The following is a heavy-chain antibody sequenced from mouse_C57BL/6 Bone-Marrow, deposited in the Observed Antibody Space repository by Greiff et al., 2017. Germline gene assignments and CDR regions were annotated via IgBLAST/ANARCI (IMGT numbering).Heavy chain of an antibody. J-gene: IGHJ2*01. Sequence: EVKLVESGGDLVKPGGSLKLSCAASGFTFSSYGMYWVRQTPDKRLEWVATISSGGSYTYYPDSVKGRFTISRDNAKNTLYLQMSSLKSEDTAMYYCARQSFITTVVSYFDYWGQGTTLTVSS. V-gene: IGHV5-6*01. CDR2: ISSGGSYT. CDR1: GFTFSSYG. D-gene: IGHD1-1*01. CDR3: ARQSFITTVVSYFDY.